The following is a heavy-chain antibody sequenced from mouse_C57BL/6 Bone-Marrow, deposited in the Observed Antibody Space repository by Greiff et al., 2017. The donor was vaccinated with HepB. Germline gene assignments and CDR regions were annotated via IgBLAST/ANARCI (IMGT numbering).Heavy chain of an antibody. Sequence: QVQLQQPGAELVKPGASVKLSCKASGYNFTSYWMHWVKQRPGQGLEWIGMIHPNSGSTNYNEKFKSKATLAVDKSSSTAYMQLSSLTSEDSAVYDCAGSVPRFAYWGQGTLVTVSA. V-gene: IGHV1-64*01. J-gene: IGHJ3*01. CDR1: GYNFTSYW. CDR2: IHPNSGST. CDR3: AGSVPRFAY.